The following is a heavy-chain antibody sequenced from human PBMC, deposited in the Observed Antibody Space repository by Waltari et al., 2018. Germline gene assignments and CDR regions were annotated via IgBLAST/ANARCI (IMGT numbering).Heavy chain of an antibody. V-gene: IGHV1-8*02. CDR1: GYHFLNYA. J-gene: IGHJ5*02. CDR3: ARGRDVFANFDYNWFDP. Sequence: QVQLVQTGAEVFRPGAAVKVSCQSSGYHFLNYATNCVRQADGQGLEGMGWVNPNSGTTAYAQKFQGRISLTWDTFTRTAYMELSNLRSDDTAVFYCARGRDVFANFDYNWFDPWGQGTLVTVSS. CDR2: VNPNSGTT. D-gene: IGHD3-3*01.